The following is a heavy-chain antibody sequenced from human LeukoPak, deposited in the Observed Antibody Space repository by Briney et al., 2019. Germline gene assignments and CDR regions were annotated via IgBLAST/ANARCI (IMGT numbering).Heavy chain of an antibody. Sequence: SVKVSCKASGGTFISYAISWVRQAPGQGLEWMGGIIPIFGTANYAQKFQGRVTMTRDTSISTAYMELSRLRSDDTAVYYCARNYGGYCSGGSCYHWFDPWGQGTLVTVSS. D-gene: IGHD2-15*01. CDR1: GGTFISYA. CDR3: ARNYGGYCSGGSCYHWFDP. CDR2: IIPIFGTA. V-gene: IGHV1-69*05. J-gene: IGHJ5*02.